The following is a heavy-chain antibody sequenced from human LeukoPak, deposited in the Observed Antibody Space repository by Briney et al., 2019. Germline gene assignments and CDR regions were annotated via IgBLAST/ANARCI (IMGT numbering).Heavy chain of an antibody. D-gene: IGHD3-10*01. Sequence: GSLRLSCAASGFIFSDYYMSWIRQAPGKGLEWVSYISSSGSTIYYADSVKGRFTISRDNAKNSLYLQMNSLRAEDTAVYYCARDREVFGRDGKGSDYWGQGTLVTVSS. CDR2: ISSSGSTI. CDR3: ARDREVFGRDGKGSDY. V-gene: IGHV3-11*01. J-gene: IGHJ4*02. CDR1: GFIFSDYY.